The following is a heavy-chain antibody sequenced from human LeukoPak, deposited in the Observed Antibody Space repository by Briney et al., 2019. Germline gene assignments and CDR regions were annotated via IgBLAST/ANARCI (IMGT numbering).Heavy chain of an antibody. V-gene: IGHV4-30-2*01. CDR3: ARVPAPYYYGSGSYHPGYFDY. D-gene: IGHD3-10*01. CDR2: IYHSGST. Sequence: SETLSLTCAVSGGSISSGGYSWSWIRQPPGKGLEWIGYIYHSGSTYYNPSLKSRVTISVDRSKNQFPLKLSSVTAADTAVYYCARVPAPYYYGSGSYHPGYFDYWGQGTVVTVSS. CDR1: GGSISSGGYS. J-gene: IGHJ4*02.